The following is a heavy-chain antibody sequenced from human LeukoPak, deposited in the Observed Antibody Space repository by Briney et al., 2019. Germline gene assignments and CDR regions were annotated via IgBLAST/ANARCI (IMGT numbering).Heavy chain of an antibody. CDR2: IKQDGSEK. D-gene: IGHD3-10*01. CDR1: GFTFSSYW. J-gene: IGHJ4*02. CDR3: ARDLYGSGSYYPYFDY. Sequence: GGPLRLSCAASGFTFSSYWMSWVRQAPGKGLEWVANIKQDGSEKYYVDSVKGRFTISRDNAKNSLYLQMNSLRAEDTAVYYCARDLYGSGSYYPYFDYWGQGTLVTVSS. V-gene: IGHV3-7*01.